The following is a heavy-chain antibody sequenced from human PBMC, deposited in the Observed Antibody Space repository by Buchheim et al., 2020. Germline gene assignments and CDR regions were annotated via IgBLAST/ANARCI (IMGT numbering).Heavy chain of an antibody. J-gene: IGHJ4*02. Sequence: EVQLVESGGGLVQPGGSLRLSCAVSGFTFSGYEMNWVRQAPGKGLEWVSYISSSGTTIKYANSVKGRFTISRDNAKNSLYLQMNSLRAEDTAVYYCARTPHGDILTGYYYFDYWGQGTL. CDR3: ARTPHGDILTGYYYFDY. V-gene: IGHV3-48*03. D-gene: IGHD3-9*01. CDR1: GFTFSGYE. CDR2: ISSSGTTI.